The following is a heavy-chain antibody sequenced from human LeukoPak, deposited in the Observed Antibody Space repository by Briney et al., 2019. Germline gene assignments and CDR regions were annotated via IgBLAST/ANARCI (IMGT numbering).Heavy chain of an antibody. V-gene: IGHV1-45*02. Sequence: GASVKVSCKASGYTFTYRYLHWVRQAPGQALEWMGWITPFNGNTNYAQNFQDRVTITRDRFMTTAYMELSSLRSEDTAMYYCASPLGELLLPLAYWGQGALVTVSS. CDR2: ITPFNGNT. J-gene: IGHJ4*02. D-gene: IGHD3-10*01. CDR3: ASPLGELLLPLAY. CDR1: GYTFTYRY.